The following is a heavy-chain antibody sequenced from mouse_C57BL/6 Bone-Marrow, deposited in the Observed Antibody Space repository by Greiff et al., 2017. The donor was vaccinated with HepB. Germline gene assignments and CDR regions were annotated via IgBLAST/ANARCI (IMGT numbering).Heavy chain of an antibody. D-gene: IGHD2-3*01. Sequence: VQLQQPGAELVKPGASVKLSCKASGYTFTSYWITWVRQRPDQGLGWIGYIYPGSGSTNYNEKFKSKATLTVDTSSSTAYMQLSSLTSEDSAVYYCARAPYDGYSYYYAMDYWGQGTSVTVSS. V-gene: IGHV1-55*01. CDR3: ARAPYDGYSYYYAMDY. CDR1: GYTFTSYW. J-gene: IGHJ4*01. CDR2: IYPGSGST.